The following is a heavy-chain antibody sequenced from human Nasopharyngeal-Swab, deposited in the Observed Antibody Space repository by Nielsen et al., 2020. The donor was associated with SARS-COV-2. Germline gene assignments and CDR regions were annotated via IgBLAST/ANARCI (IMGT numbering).Heavy chain of an antibody. Sequence: GESLKISCAASGFTFSDSAIHWVRQASGEGLEWVGSIRSKGNTYATAYAASVKGRFIIFRDDPTNTAYLQMNSLKTEDTAVYYCTRCGGGCYSGRDYWGQGTLVTVSS. CDR3: TRCGGGCYSGRDY. D-gene: IGHD2-15*01. CDR1: GFTFSDSA. J-gene: IGHJ4*02. CDR2: IRSKGNTYAT. V-gene: IGHV3-73*01.